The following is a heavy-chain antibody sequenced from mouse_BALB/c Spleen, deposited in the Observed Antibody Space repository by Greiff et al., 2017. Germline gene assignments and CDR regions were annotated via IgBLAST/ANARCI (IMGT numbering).Heavy chain of an antibody. V-gene: IGHV3-2*02. CDR3: ARYHYYGSRYWYFDV. D-gene: IGHD1-1*01. J-gene: IGHJ1*01. CDR1: GYSITSDYA. Sequence: EVKLMESGPGLVKPSQSLSLTCTVTGYSITSDYAWNWIRQFPVNKLEWMGSINYSGSTSYNPSLKSRIFITRDTSKNQFFLQLNSVTTEDTATYYCARYHYYGSRYWYFDVWGAGTTVTVSS. CDR2: INYSGST.